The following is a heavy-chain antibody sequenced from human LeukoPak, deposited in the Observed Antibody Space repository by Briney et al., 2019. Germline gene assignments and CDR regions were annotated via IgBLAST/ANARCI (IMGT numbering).Heavy chain of an antibody. CDR1: GDSISSSNW. CDR2: IYHSGST. CDR3: ASKRYDARSAAFDI. J-gene: IGHJ3*02. Sequence: SETLSLTCAVSGDSISSSNWWCWLRPPPGKVLEWIAVIYHSGSTNYNPSLKSRVTISVDKAKNPFSLKLNTLTAEDTAVYYCASKRYDARSAAFDIWGQGTMVTVSS. V-gene: IGHV4-4*02. D-gene: IGHD3-10*01.